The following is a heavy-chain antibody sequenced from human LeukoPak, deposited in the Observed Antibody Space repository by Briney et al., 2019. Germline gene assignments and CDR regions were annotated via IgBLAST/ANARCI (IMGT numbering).Heavy chain of an antibody. CDR2: VNSAGST. Sequence: GGSLRLSCAASGFTVSNNYMTWVRQAPGKGLEWVSVVNSAGSTFYADSVKGRFTISRDNSKNTLYLQMNSLRAEDTAVYYCTRDLYGDYGYYFDYWGQGTLVTVSS. D-gene: IGHD4-17*01. CDR1: GFTVSNNY. J-gene: IGHJ4*02. V-gene: IGHV3-66*01. CDR3: TRDLYGDYGYYFDY.